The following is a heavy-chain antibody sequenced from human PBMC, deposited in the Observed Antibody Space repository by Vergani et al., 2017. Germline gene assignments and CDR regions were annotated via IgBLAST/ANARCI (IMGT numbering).Heavy chain of an antibody. D-gene: IGHD5-12*01. CDR3: AKANPRNSGYDYLYYYHAMDV. CDR1: GFTFNHYA. CDR2: ISGSGGST. J-gene: IGHJ6*02. Sequence: EVQLLKSGGDLVQPGGSLRLSCAASGFTFNHYAMNWVRQAPGKGLEWVSGISGSGGSTYYAGSVKGRFTISRDSSKNTLYLQMNSLSAGDTAVYYYAKANPRNSGYDYLYYYHAMDVWGQGTTVTVSS. V-gene: IGHV3-23*01.